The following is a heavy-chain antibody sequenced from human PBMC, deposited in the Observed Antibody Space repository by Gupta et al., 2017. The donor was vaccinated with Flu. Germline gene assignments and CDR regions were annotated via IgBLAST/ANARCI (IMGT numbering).Heavy chain of an antibody. Sequence: QVQLVESGGGVVQPGRSLRLSCAASGFTFSSYGMHWVRQAPGKGLEWVAVISYDGSNKYYADSGKGRFTISRDNSKNTLYLQMNRLRAEDTAVYYCAKAPRSSTSCCSMNVWGQGTTVTVSS. CDR3: AKAPRSSTSCCSMNV. CDR1: GFTFSSYG. D-gene: IGHD2-2*01. J-gene: IGHJ6*02. V-gene: IGHV3-30*18. CDR2: ISYDGSNK.